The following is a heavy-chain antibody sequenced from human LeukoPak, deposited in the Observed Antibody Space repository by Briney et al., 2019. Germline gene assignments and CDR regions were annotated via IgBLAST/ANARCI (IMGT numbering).Heavy chain of an antibody. D-gene: IGHD3-22*01. CDR1: GYSISSGYY. CDR2: INHSGNT. V-gene: IGHV4-38-2*02. CDR3: ARVVMDFDSSSYYSRYFQH. J-gene: IGHJ1*01. Sequence: PSETLSLTCTVSGYSISSGYYWGWIRQPPGKGLEWIGSINHSGNTYYNPSLKSRVTISVDTSKNQFSLKLSSVTAADTAVYYCARVVMDFDSSSYYSRYFQHWGQGTLVTVSS.